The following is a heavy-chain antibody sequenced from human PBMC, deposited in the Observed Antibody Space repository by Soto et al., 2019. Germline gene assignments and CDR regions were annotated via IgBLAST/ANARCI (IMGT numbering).Heavy chain of an antibody. Sequence: QVQLQESGPGLVKPSETLSLICTVSDDSISNYYWSWIRQPPGKGLEWIGSIYYIGSTNYNPSLKSRVTISVDTSQNELSLKLTSVTAAYTAVYYCARLGVMVRGSSNWFDPWGQGTLVTVSS. CDR3: ARLGVMVRGSSNWFDP. D-gene: IGHD3-10*01. V-gene: IGHV4-59*01. CDR1: DDSISNYY. J-gene: IGHJ5*02. CDR2: IYYIGST.